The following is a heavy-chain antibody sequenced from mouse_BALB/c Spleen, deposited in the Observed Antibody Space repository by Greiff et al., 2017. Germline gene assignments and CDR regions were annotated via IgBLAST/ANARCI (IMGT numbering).Heavy chain of an antibody. CDR1: GYTFTSYT. CDR2: INPSSGYT. CDR3: AIQLGRHIYAIDY. Sequence: VQLQQSGAELARPGASVKMSCKASGYTFTSYTMHWVKQRPGQGLEWIGYINPSSGYTNYNQKFKDKATLTADKSSSTAYMQLSSLTSEDSAVYYCAIQLGRHIYAIDYWGQGTSVTVSS. D-gene: IGHD4-1*02. V-gene: IGHV1-4*01. J-gene: IGHJ4*01.